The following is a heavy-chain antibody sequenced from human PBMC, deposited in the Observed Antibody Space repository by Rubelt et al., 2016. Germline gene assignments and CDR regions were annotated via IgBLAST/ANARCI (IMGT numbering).Heavy chain of an antibody. V-gene: IGHV4-34*01. D-gene: IGHD3-3*01. Sequence: QVQLQQWGAGLLKPSETLSLTCAVYGESFSGYYWSWIRQPPGKGLEWIGEINHSGSTNYNPSLKGRVTISVATSKNQFSLKLNLVTAAYTAVYYCARHGLEYYDFWSGHHRDVWGQGTTVTVSS. CDR3: ARHGLEYYDFWSGHHRDV. CDR2: INHSGST. CDR1: GESFSGYY. J-gene: IGHJ6*02.